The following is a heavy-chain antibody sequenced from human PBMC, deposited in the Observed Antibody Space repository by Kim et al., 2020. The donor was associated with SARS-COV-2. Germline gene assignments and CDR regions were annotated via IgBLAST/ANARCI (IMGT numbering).Heavy chain of an antibody. D-gene: IGHD6-13*01. CDR3: ARDWRRSSFGGHYYYGMDV. Sequence: GGSLRLSCAASGFTFSSYEMNWVRQAPGKGLEWVSYISSSGSTIYYADSVKGRFTISRDNAKNSLYLQMNSLRAEDTAVYYCARDWRRSSFGGHYYYGMDVWGQGTTVTVSS. CDR1: GFTFSSYE. V-gene: IGHV3-48*03. J-gene: IGHJ6*02. CDR2: ISSSGSTI.